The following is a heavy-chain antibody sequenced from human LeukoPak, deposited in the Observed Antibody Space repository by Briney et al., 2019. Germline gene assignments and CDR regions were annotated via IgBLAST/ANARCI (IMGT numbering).Heavy chain of an antibody. CDR3: ARGGRWLQPFDY. V-gene: IGHV4-34*01. CDR2: INHSGST. J-gene: IGHJ4*02. CDR1: GGSFSGYY. Sequence: SETLSLTCAVYGGSFSGYYWSWIRQPPGKGLEWIGEINHSGSTNYNPSLKSRVTISVDTSKNQFSLKLSSVTAADTAVYYCARGGRWLQPFDYWGQGTLVTVSS. D-gene: IGHD5-24*01.